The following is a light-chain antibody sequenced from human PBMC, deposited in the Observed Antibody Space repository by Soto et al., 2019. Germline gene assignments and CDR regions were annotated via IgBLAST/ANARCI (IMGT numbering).Light chain of an antibody. CDR3: QRYNDWPIA. V-gene: IGKV1-5*01. CDR1: QSIHRW. J-gene: IGKJ4*01. CDR2: DAS. Sequence: DIQMTQSPSTLSASVGDRVTITCRASQSIHRWLAWYQQKPGKAPKLLIYDASSLQSGVPSRFSGSACGTEFTLISCWRQSHNFGSYYCQRYNDWPIAFGGGKNVDIK.